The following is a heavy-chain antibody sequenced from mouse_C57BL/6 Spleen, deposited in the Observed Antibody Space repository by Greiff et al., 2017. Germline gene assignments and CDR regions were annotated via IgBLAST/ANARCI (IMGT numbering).Heavy chain of an antibody. J-gene: IGHJ2*01. CDR3: TRRRDYYFDY. CDR1: GYTFTDYE. V-gene: IGHV1-15*01. CDR2: IDPETGGT. Sequence: VKLVESGAELVRPGASVTLSCKASGYTFTDYEMHWVKQTPVHGLEWIGAIDPETGGTAYNQKFKGKAILTADKSSSTAYMELRSLTSEDSAVYYCTRRRDYYFDYWGQGTTLTVSS.